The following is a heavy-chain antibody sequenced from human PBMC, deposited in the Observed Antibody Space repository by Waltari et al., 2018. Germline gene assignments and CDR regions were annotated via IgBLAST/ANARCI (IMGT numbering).Heavy chain of an antibody. Sequence: QLQLQESGPGLVKPSETLSLTCTVSGGSISSSSYYWGWIRQPPGKGLEWIGSIYYSGSTDYNPSLKSRVTISGDTSKNQFSLKLSSGTAADTAVYYCARRPNSGGSCYYFDYWGQGTLVTVSS. CDR3: ARRPNSGGSCYYFDY. CDR1: GGSISSSSYY. D-gene: IGHD2-15*01. CDR2: IYYSGST. V-gene: IGHV4-39*07. J-gene: IGHJ4*02.